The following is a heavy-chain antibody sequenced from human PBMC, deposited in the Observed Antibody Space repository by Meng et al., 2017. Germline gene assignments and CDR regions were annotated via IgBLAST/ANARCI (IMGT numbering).Heavy chain of an antibody. CDR1: AHTLSSDG. Sequence: QGHVVQFGAEAKRPGASVKVSCNASAHTLSSDGFAWVRQAPGQGLEWMGWINAYNGYTDYAQKFLGRVTLTTDTSTNTGYMELRSLTSDDTAVYYCATRGNPYLDCWGQGTLVTVSS. J-gene: IGHJ4*02. V-gene: IGHV1-18*01. CDR2: INAYNGYT. CDR3: ATRGNPYLDC.